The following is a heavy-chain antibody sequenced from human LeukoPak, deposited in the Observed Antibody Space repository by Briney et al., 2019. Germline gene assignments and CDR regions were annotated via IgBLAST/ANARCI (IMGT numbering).Heavy chain of an antibody. V-gene: IGHV3-48*02. CDR2: ISSSAI. J-gene: IGHJ4*02. D-gene: IGHD1-14*01. Sequence: GGSLRLSCAASGFTFSGYAMNWVRQAPGKGLEWVSYISSSAIYYAESVKGRFTMSRDNAKNSLYLQMNSLRDEDTAVYYCARGHDLGNRVIDYWGQGTLVTVSS. CDR3: ARGHDLGNRVIDY. CDR1: GFTFSGYA.